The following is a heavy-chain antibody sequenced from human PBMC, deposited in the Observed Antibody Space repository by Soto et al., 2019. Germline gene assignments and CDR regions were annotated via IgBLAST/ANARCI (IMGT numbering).Heavy chain of an antibody. D-gene: IGHD3-3*01. V-gene: IGHV2-5*02. CDR2: PYWDDDK. CDR3: AHRVLRAVFGLVTTTAIYFDC. J-gene: IGHJ4*02. Sequence: QITLNESGPTVVRPTETLTLTCRFSGFSLTTSGVGVGWIRQSPGKSPEGLTLPYWDDDKRDSAPLKSRLTITKDTSKNQVGLTVSDLDPTDTGTYSCAHRVLRAVFGLVTTTAIYFDCLGQGAPVDVSS. CDR1: GFSLTTSGVG.